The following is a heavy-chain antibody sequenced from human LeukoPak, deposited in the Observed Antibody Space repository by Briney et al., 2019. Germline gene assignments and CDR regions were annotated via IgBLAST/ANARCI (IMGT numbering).Heavy chain of an antibody. J-gene: IGHJ4*02. CDR2: IHSSGST. V-gene: IGHV4-59*08. Sequence: SEILSLTCTVSGGSIDIYYWSWIRQSPEKGLEWIGYIHSSGSTDYNPSFKSRVVVSVDTSKNQFSLKLYSVTAADTAVYYCARHGLKLVGASTIYFDNWGQGTLVTVSS. CDR1: GGSIDIYY. D-gene: IGHD1-26*01. CDR3: ARHGLKLVGASTIYFDN.